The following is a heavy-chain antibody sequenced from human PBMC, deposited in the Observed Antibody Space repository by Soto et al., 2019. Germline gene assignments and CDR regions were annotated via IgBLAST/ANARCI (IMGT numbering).Heavy chain of an antibody. Sequence: QVQLQESGPGLVRPSQTLALSCSVSGASLNTGNYFWNWIRQHPGGDLEWIGYIYYNGGTDYNPSLNSRVTISEGTSKNQFALKLNSVPAADTTVYFFARGGYDGDFHWYFDLWGRGTLVTVSS. CDR1: GASLNTGNYF. J-gene: IGHJ2*01. CDR3: ARGGYDGDFHWYFDL. D-gene: IGHD4-17*01. V-gene: IGHV4-31*03. CDR2: IYYNGGT.